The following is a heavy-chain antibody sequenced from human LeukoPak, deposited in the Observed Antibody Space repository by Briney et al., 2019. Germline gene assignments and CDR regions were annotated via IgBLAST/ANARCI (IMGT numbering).Heavy chain of an antibody. CDR2: MNPNSGNT. J-gene: IGHJ6*02. V-gene: IGHV1-8*02. D-gene: IGHD3-3*01. CDR3: ARGLAIFGVVEYYYGMDV. CDR1: GGTLSNYA. Sequence: ASVKVSCKASGGTLSNYALSWVRQATGQGLEWMGWMNPNSGNTGYAQKFQGRVTMTRNTSISTAYMELSSLRSEDTAMYYCARGLAIFGVVEYYYGMDVWGQGTTVTVSS.